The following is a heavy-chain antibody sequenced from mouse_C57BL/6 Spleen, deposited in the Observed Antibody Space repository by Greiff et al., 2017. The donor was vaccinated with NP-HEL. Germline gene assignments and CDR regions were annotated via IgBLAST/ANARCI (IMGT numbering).Heavy chain of an antibody. CDR2: IDPNSGGT. V-gene: IGHV1-72*01. CDR1: GYTFTSYW. D-gene: IGHD1-1*01. Sequence: QVQLQQPGAELVKPGASVKLSCKASGYTFTSYWMHWVKQRPGRGLEWIGRIDPNSGGTKYNEKFKSKATLTVDKPSSTAYMQLSSLTSEDSAVYYCARTPFTTVVAHYAMDYWGQGTSVTVSS. CDR3: ARTPFTTVVAHYAMDY. J-gene: IGHJ4*01.